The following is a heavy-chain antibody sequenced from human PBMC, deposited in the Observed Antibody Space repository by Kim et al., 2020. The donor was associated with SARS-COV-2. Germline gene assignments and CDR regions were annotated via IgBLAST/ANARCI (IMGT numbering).Heavy chain of an antibody. Sequence: GGSLRLSCVGSGYDFSDNYMSWVRQAPGKGLEWISYISSSSTHTEHADSVKGRFTISRDNARNSLYLQMDSLRADDTAVYYCARLGEHLAFDSWGQGALVTVSS. CDR1: GYDFSDNY. CDR2: ISSSSTHT. J-gene: IGHJ4*02. V-gene: IGHV3-11*03. D-gene: IGHD3-16*01. CDR3: ARLGEHLAFDS.